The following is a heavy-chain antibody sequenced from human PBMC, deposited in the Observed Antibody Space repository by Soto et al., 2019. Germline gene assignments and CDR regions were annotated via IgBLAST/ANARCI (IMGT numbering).Heavy chain of an antibody. CDR1: GASITSDGYY. Sequence: ASETLSLTCSVSGASITSDGYYWSWIRQFPGKGLEWIGHIYYSGNSYYNLSLGSRLLISVDTSKNQFSLKLSSVTAADTAVYYCARTVGSGSPDFDYWGQGILVTVSS. CDR2: IYYSGNS. J-gene: IGHJ4*02. D-gene: IGHD3-10*01. V-gene: IGHV4-31*03. CDR3: ARTVGSGSPDFDY.